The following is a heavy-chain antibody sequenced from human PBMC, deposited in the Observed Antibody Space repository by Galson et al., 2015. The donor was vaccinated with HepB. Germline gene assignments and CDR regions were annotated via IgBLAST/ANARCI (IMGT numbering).Heavy chain of an antibody. CDR1: GFTFSSYA. CDR3: AKDREDVAVAGTAPSFDY. D-gene: IGHD6-19*01. CDR2: ISGSGGST. Sequence: SLRLSCAASGFTFSSYAMSWVRQAPGKGLEWVSAISGSGGSTYYADSVKGRFTISRDNSKNTLYLQMNSLRAEDTAVYYCAKDREDVAVAGTAPSFDYWGQGTLVTVSS. J-gene: IGHJ4*02. V-gene: IGHV3-23*01.